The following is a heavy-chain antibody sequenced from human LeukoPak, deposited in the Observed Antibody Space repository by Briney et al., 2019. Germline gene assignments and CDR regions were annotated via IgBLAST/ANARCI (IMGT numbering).Heavy chain of an antibody. J-gene: IGHJ4*02. V-gene: IGHV3-21*01. CDR3: AGGPTYYDFWSGYYRYYFDY. CDR1: RFTFSSYS. D-gene: IGHD3-3*01. Sequence: PGGSLRLSCAASRFTFSSYSMNWVRQAPGQGLDLVSSISSSSSYIYYADSVKGRFTISRDNAKNSLYLQMNSLRAEDTAVYYCAGGPTYYDFWSGYYRYYFDYWGQGTLVTVSS. CDR2: ISSSSSYI.